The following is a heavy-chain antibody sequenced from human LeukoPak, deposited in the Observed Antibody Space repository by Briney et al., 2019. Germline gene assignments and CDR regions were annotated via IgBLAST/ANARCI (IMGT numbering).Heavy chain of an antibody. Sequence: GESLKISRRGSGYSFTSYWIGWVRQMPGKGLEWMGIIYPGDSDTRYSPSFQGQVTISADKSISTAYLQWSSLKASDTAMYYCARDPGVVGTSGWFDPWGQGTLVTVSS. CDR2: IYPGDSDT. CDR3: ARDPGVVGTSGWFDP. J-gene: IGHJ5*02. V-gene: IGHV5-51*01. CDR1: GYSFTSYW. D-gene: IGHD3-3*01.